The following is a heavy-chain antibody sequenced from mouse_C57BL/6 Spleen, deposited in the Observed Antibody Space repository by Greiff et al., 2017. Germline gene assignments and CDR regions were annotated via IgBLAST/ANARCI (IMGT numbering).Heavy chain of an antibody. CDR2: IDPETGGT. Sequence: QVQLQQSGAELVRPGASVTLSCKASGYTFTDYEMHWVKQTPVHGLEWIGAIDPETGGTAYNQKFKGKAILTADKSSSTDYMELRSLTSEDSAVYYCTRFPRWGYVLAYWGQGTLVTVSA. V-gene: IGHV1-15*01. D-gene: IGHD2-14*01. CDR1: GYTFTDYE. J-gene: IGHJ3*01. CDR3: TRFPRWGYVLAY.